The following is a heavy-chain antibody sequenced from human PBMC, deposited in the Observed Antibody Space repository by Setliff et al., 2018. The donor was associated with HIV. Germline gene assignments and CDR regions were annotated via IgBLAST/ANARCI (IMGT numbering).Heavy chain of an antibody. CDR3: AGTAGWELPPRLYYYYYYMDV. CDR1: GYSFTNHY. V-gene: IGHV1-46*01. J-gene: IGHJ6*03. D-gene: IGHD1-26*01. CDR2: INPTGGST. Sequence: ASVKVSCKPSGYSFTNHYMHWVRQAPGQGLEWMGVINPTGGSTRNTQKFQGRVAMTRDTSTSTVYMELSSLRSEDTAVYYCAGTAGWELPPRLYYYYYYMDVWGKGTTVTVSS.